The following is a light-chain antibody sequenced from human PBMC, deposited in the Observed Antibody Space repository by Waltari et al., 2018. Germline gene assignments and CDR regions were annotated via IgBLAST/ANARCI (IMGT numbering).Light chain of an antibody. CDR1: QSLLRSNGNNY. V-gene: IGKV2-28*01. J-gene: IGKJ1*01. CDR2: LGS. CDR3: LQTLQTPRT. Sequence: DIVLTQSPLSLPVTPGEPASISFRSSQSLLRSNGNNYLDWYLQKPGQSPQFLIYLGSHRASGVPDRLSGSGSGTNFTLTISRVEAEDVGVYFCLQTLQTPRTFGQGTKVEIK.